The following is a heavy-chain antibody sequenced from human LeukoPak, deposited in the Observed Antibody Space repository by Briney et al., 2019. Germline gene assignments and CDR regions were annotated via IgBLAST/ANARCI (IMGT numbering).Heavy chain of an antibody. CDR1: GYTLTELS. V-gene: IGHV1-24*01. CDR3: ATGPTKGPKVDY. CDR2: FDPEDGET. J-gene: IGHJ4*02. Sequence: ASVKVSCKVSGYTLTELSMHWVRQAPGKGLEWMGGFDPEDGETVYAQKFQGRVTMTEDTSTDTAYMELSSLRSEDTAVYYCATGPTKGPKVDYWGQGTLVTVSS. D-gene: IGHD2-8*01.